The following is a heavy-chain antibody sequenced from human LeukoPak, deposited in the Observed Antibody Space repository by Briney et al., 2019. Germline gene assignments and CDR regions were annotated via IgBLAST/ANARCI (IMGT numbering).Heavy chain of an antibody. CDR2: IRYDGSNK. Sequence: GGSLRLSCAASGFTFSSYGMHWVRQAPGKGLEWVAFIRYDGSNKYYVDSVKGRFTISGDNSKNTLYLQMNSLRAEDTAVYYCAKDMVRVNWFDPWGQGTLVTVSS. CDR3: AKDMVRVNWFDP. J-gene: IGHJ5*02. CDR1: GFTFSSYG. V-gene: IGHV3-30*02. D-gene: IGHD3-10*01.